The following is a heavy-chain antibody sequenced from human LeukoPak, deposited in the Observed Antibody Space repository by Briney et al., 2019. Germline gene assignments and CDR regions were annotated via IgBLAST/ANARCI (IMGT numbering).Heavy chain of an antibody. CDR2: IRYDGSNK. Sequence: GGSLRLSCAASGFTFSSYAMSWVRQAPGKGLEWVAFIRYDGSNKYYADSVKGRFTISRDNSKNTLYLQMNSLRAEDTAVYYCARDKIVVVPAATFSFDYWGQGTLVTVSS. D-gene: IGHD2-2*01. CDR3: ARDKIVVVPAATFSFDY. CDR1: GFTFSSYA. J-gene: IGHJ4*02. V-gene: IGHV3-30*02.